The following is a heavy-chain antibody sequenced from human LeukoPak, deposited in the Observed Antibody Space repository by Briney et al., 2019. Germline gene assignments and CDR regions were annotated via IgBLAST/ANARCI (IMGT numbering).Heavy chain of an antibody. J-gene: IGHJ4*02. CDR1: GFTFSGYS. D-gene: IGHD3-3*01. V-gene: IGHV3-48*01. Sequence: SGGSLRLSCAASGFTFSGYSMNWVRQAPGKGLEWVSYIGSSSSTIYYADSVKGRFTISRDNAKNSLYLQMNSLRAEDTAVYYCARVIMYYDFWSGTDYWGQGTLVTVSS. CDR3: ARVIMYYDFWSGTDY. CDR2: IGSSSSTI.